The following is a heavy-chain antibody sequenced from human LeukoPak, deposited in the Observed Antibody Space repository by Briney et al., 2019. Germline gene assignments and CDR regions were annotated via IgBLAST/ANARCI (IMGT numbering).Heavy chain of an antibody. Sequence: ASVKVSCKAFGYTFTSNYMHWVRQAPGQEPEWMGVISPSGGSTTYAQKFQGRVTLTRDMSTSTDYLELSSLRSEDTAVYYCARVPGFDWGQGTLVTVSS. CDR3: ARVPGFD. V-gene: IGHV1-46*01. CDR1: GYTFTSNY. J-gene: IGHJ4*02. CDR2: ISPSGGST. D-gene: IGHD3-16*01.